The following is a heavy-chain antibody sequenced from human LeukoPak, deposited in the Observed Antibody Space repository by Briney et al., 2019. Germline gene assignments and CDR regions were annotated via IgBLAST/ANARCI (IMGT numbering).Heavy chain of an antibody. CDR3: ASAPSSSYYYYGMDV. D-gene: IGHD1-26*01. Sequence: PSETLSLTCTVSGGSISSSSYYWGWIRQPPGKGLEWIGSIYYSGSTYYNPSLMSRVTISGDTSKNQFSLRLSSVTAADTAVYYCASAPSSSYYYYGMDVWGQGTTVTVSS. CDR1: GGSISSSSYY. J-gene: IGHJ6*02. V-gene: IGHV4-39*07. CDR2: IYYSGST.